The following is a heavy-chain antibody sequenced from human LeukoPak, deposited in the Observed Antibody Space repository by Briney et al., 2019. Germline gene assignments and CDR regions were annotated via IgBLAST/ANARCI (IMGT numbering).Heavy chain of an antibody. Sequence: ASVKVSCKASGYTFTNYAMNWVRQAPGQGLEWMGWINPNSGGTNYAQKFQGRVTMTRDTSISTAYMELSRLRSDDTAVYYCARGLFTMVRGVISPSGYWGQGTLVTVSS. CDR2: INPNSGGT. D-gene: IGHD3-10*01. CDR1: GYTFTNYA. V-gene: IGHV1-2*02. J-gene: IGHJ4*02. CDR3: ARGLFTMVRGVISPSGY.